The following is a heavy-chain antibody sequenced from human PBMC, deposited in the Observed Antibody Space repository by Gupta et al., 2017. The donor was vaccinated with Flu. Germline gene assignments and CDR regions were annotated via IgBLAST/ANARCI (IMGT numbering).Heavy chain of an antibody. CDR3: ARQHSGDGFDYYFYYYYMDV. CDR2: IFYSGST. V-gene: IGHV4-39*01. CDR1: NSDY. Sequence: NSDYWGWIRQPPGKGLEWIGSIFYSGSTYYNTSLRSRVTMSVDRSKNQFSLELGSVTAADTAVYYCARQHSGDGFDYYFYYYYMDVWGKGTTVTVSS. D-gene: IGHD3-9*01. J-gene: IGHJ6*03.